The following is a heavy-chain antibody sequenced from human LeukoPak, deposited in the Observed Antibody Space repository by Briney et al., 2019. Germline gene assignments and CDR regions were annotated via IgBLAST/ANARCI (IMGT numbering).Heavy chain of an antibody. CDR1: GGSFSGYY. D-gene: IGHD2-2*01. J-gene: IGHJ5*02. CDR2: INHSGST. Sequence: PSETLSLTCAVYGGSFSGYYWSWIRQPPGKGLEWIGEINHSGSTNYNPSLKSRVTISVDTSKNQFSLKLSSVTAADTAVYYCARWRGYCSSTSCIKNWFDPWGQGTLVTVSS. CDR3: ARWRGYCSSTSCIKNWFDP. V-gene: IGHV4-34*01.